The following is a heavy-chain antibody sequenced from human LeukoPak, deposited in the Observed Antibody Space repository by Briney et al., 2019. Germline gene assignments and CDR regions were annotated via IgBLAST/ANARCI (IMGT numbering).Heavy chain of an antibody. J-gene: IGHJ5*02. CDR1: GFTFSSYA. D-gene: IGHD3-22*01. V-gene: IGHV3-23*01. Sequence: QPGGSLRLSCAASGFTFSSYAMSWVRQAPGKGLEWVSAISGSGGSTYYADSVKGRFTISRDNSKNTLYLQMNSLRAEDTAVYYCAKDRKTYYYDSSGSHNWFDPWGQGTLVTVSS. CDR2: ISGSGGST. CDR3: AKDRKTYYYDSSGSHNWFDP.